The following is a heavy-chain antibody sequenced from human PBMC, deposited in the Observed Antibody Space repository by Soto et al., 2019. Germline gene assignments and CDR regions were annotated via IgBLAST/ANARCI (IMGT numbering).Heavy chain of an antibody. V-gene: IGHV6-1*01. J-gene: IGHJ3*02. CDR3: ARTGYCSGGSCYGAEPDAFDI. CDR1: GDSVSSNSAA. CDR2: TYYRSKWYN. D-gene: IGHD2-15*01. Sequence: QTLSLTCAISGDSVSSNSAAWNWIRQSPSRGLEWLGRTYYRSKWYNDYAVSVKSRITINPDTSKNQFSLQLNSVTPEDTAVYYCARTGYCSGGSCYGAEPDAFDIWGQGTMVTVS.